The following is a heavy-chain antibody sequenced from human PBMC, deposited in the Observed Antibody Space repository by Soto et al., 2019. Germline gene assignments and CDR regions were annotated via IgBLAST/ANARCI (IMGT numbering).Heavy chain of an antibody. D-gene: IGHD6-13*01. J-gene: IGHJ4*02. Sequence: SETLSLTFPISGCPISISGYSWSWIRQPPGKGLEWVGYVYHSGSTYYNPSLKSRVTISVDRSKNQFSLKLSSVTAADTAVYYCASSHAGAHITAAVHWGQGTLVTVS. V-gene: IGHV4-30-2*01. CDR3: ASSHAGAHITAAVH. CDR1: GCPISISGYS. CDR2: VYHSGST.